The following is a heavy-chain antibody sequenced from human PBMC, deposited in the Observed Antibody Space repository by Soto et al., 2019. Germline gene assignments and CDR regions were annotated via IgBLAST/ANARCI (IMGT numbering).Heavy chain of an antibody. Sequence: SLTCAVYGGSFSGYYWSWIRQPPGKGLEWIGEINHSGSTNYNPSLKSRVTISVDTSKNQFSLKLSSVTAADTAVYYCARGNQYYYGSGSYYNNWFDPWGQGTLVTVSS. CDR1: GGSFSGYY. D-gene: IGHD3-10*01. CDR3: ARGNQYYYGSGSYYNNWFDP. J-gene: IGHJ5*02. CDR2: INHSGST. V-gene: IGHV4-34*01.